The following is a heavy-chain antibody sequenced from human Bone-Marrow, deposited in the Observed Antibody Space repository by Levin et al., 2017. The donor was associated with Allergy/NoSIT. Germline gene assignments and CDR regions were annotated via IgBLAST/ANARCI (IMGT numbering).Heavy chain of an antibody. V-gene: IGHV3-7*01. Sequence: GESLKISCAASGFTFSTYWMTWVRQAPGKGLEWVANMNQDGSEKYYVDSVKGRFTISRDNAKFSLFLQMNSLRADDTAFYYCARQTNLGGFDYWGQGTLVTVSS. CDR3: ARQTNLGGFDY. CDR1: GFTFSTYW. CDR2: MNQDGSEK. D-gene: IGHD3-16*01. J-gene: IGHJ4*02.